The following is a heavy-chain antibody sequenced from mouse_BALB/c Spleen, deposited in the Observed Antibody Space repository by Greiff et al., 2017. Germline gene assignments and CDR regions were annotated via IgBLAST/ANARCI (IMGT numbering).Heavy chain of an antibody. CDR1: GYTFTSYW. CDR3: TRGNYYGSSRANYAMDY. D-gene: IGHD1-1*01. J-gene: IGHJ4*01. Sequence: QVQLQQPGAELVKPGASVKMSCKASGYTFTSYWMHWVKQRPGQGLEWIGVIDPSDSYTSYNQKFKGKATLTVDTSSSTAYMQLSSLTSEDSAVYYCTRGNYYGSSRANYAMDYWGQGTSVTVSS. CDR2: IDPSDSYT. V-gene: IGHV1S127*01.